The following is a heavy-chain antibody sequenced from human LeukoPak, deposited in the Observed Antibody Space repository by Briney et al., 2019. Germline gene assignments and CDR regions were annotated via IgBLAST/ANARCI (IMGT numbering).Heavy chain of an antibody. Sequence: PGGSLRLSCAASGFTFSAYGMSWVRQSPGQGLEWVSGISANGSITFYARSVRGRFTISRDNSKNTLYLQMNSLRAEDTAVYYCARGPSGYHNTGGQGTLVTVSS. CDR1: GFTFSAYG. CDR3: ARGPSGYHNT. D-gene: IGHD5-12*01. J-gene: IGHJ4*02. CDR2: ISANGSIT. V-gene: IGHV3-23*01.